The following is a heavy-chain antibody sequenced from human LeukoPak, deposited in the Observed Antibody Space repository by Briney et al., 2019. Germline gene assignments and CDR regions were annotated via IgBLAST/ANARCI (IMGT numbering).Heavy chain of an antibody. Sequence: PSETLSLTCTVSGGSISDYYWSWIRQPPGKGLEWIGFIYNGGSTDYNPSLKSRGAISVDTSKNQLTLKLSSVTAADTAVYYCAREVEGVSRITMVEGSTYYYYYYMDVWGKGTTVTVSS. CDR2: IYNGGST. V-gene: IGHV4-59*01. D-gene: IGHD3-10*01. J-gene: IGHJ6*03. CDR3: AREVEGVSRITMVEGSTYYYYYYMDV. CDR1: GGSISDYY.